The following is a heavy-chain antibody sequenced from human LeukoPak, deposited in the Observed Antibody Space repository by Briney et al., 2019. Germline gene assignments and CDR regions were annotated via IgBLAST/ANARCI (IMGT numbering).Heavy chain of an antibody. V-gene: IGHV3-23*01. J-gene: IGHJ4*02. CDR2: ISGSGGST. CDR3: AKYYTQTRTYFDY. D-gene: IGHD2/OR15-2a*01. CDR1: GFTFSGCA. Sequence: PGGSLRLSCAASGFTFSGCAMSWVRQAPGKGLEWVTAISGSGGSTYYADSVKGRFTISRDNSKNTLYLQMYSLTAEYTAVYYCAKYYTQTRTYFDYWGQGTLVTVSS.